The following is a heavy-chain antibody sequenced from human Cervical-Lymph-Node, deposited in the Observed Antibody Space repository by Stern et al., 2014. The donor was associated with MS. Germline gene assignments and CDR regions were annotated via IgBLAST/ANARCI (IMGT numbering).Heavy chain of an antibody. CDR3: ARGLENHFYYYDAMDV. CDR1: GGTINRST. V-gene: IGHV1-69*01. CDR2: IIPLFRTT. J-gene: IGHJ6*02. D-gene: IGHD1-14*01. Sequence: QVQLMQSGAEVKKPGPSVKVSCKTSGGTINRSTLIWVRQAPGQGLEWMGGIIPLFRTTNCAQNFQGRVTIIADETTNTVYMELSSLRSEDTAVYYCARGLENHFYYYDAMDVWGQGTTVTVSS.